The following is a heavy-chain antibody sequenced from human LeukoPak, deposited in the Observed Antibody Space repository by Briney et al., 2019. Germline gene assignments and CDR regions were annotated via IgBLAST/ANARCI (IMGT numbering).Heavy chain of an antibody. V-gene: IGHV4-39*01. J-gene: IGHJ1*01. D-gene: IGHD6-19*01. Sequence: PSETLSLTCTVSSGSISSSGYYWGWIRQPPGKGLEWIGSIYYSGSTYYNPSLKSRVTISVDTSKNQFSLKLSSVTAADTAVYYCARHLYSSGWYFQHWGQGTLVTVSS. CDR3: ARHLYSSGWYFQH. CDR1: SGSISSSGYY. CDR2: IYYSGST.